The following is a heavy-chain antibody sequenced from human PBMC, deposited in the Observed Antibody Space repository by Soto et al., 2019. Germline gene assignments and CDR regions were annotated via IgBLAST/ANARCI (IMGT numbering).Heavy chain of an antibody. J-gene: IGHJ4*02. CDR1: GFTA. Sequence: PGGSLRLSCAASGFTAMSWVRQAPGKELEWVSVISGSGGSTYYADSVKGRFTISRDNSKNTLYLQMNSLRAEDTAVYYCAKLSSGWFGPFDYWGQGTLVTVSS. D-gene: IGHD6-19*01. CDR2: ISGSGGST. CDR3: AKLSSGWFGPFDY. V-gene: IGHV3-23*01.